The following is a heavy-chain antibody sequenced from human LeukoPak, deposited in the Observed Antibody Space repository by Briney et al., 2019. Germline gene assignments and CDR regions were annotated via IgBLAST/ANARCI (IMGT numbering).Heavy chain of an antibody. D-gene: IGHD3-22*01. Sequence: ALVKVSCKASGYTFTSYAMHWVRQAPGQRLEWMGWINAGNGNTKYSQKFQGRVTITRDTSASTAYMELSSLRSEDTAVYYCVRGDYYDSSGYSPDFDYWGQGTLVTVSS. V-gene: IGHV1-3*01. CDR3: VRGDYYDSSGYSPDFDY. CDR1: GYTFTSYA. CDR2: INAGNGNT. J-gene: IGHJ4*02.